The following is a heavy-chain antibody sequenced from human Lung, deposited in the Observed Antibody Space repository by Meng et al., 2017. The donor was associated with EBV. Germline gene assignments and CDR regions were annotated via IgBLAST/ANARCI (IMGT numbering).Heavy chain of an antibody. V-gene: IGHV1-18*01. CDR2: ISTYNGKT. Sequence: QGQLVHLGVEVKKPGAQVEASCKASGYTFTTIGITWVRKAPGQGLEWMGWISTYNGKTDYAQKLQGRVTMTTDTSTSTAYMELRSLKSDDTAVYYCARLVYCGGACYSALDYWGQGTLVTVSS. CDR3: ARLVYCGGACYSALDY. CDR1: GYTFTTIG. J-gene: IGHJ4*02. D-gene: IGHD2-21*02.